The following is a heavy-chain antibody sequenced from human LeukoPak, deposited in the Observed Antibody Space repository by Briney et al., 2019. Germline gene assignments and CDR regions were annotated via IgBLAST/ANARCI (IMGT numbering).Heavy chain of an antibody. Sequence: SETLSLTCTVSGGSISSSSYYWGWICQPPGKGLEWIGYIYYSGSTYYNPSLKSRVTISVDTSKNQFSLKLSSVTAADTAVYYCASWGISSGDWGQGTLVTVSS. CDR3: ASWGISSGD. D-gene: IGHD2-15*01. J-gene: IGHJ4*02. CDR1: GGSISSSSYY. CDR2: IYYSGST. V-gene: IGHV4-30-4*08.